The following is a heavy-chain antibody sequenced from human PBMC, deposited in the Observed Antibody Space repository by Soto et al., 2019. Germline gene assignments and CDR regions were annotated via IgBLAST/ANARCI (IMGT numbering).Heavy chain of an antibody. Sequence: SQTVLSPASGFTLDDYPTNRVPQAAAKGLAWVSGISWISGSRGYADSVKRRFTISRDNPKKYLYLQITSLRAEDTALYFCAKAQPEPLYYDRRGYYFDYWGQGSLATV. CDR2: ISWISGSR. V-gene: IGHV3-9*01. D-gene: IGHD3-22*01. CDR1: GFTLDDYP. CDR3: AKAQPEPLYYDRRGYYFDY. J-gene: IGHJ4*02.